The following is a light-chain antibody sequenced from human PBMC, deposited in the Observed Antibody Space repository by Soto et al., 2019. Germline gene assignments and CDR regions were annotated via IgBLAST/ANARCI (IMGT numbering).Light chain of an antibody. CDR3: QQYGNSWS. J-gene: IGKJ1*01. CDR2: AAS. Sequence: EIVLTQSPSTLSFSPGERATLSCRASQSVRNNYLAWYQHIPGQSPRVLIYAASNRATGIPDRFSGSGSGTDFTLTISRLEPEDFAVYYCQQYGNSWSFGQGTKVEIK. CDR1: QSVRNNY. V-gene: IGKV3-20*01.